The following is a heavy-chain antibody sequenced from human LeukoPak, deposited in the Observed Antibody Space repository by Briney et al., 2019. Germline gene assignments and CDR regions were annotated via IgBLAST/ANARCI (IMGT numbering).Heavy chain of an antibody. Sequence: GGSLRLSCAASGFTVSSYSMNWVRQAPGKGLEWVSSISSSSSYIYYADSVKGRFTISRDNAKKSLYLEMNSLRTEDTAVYYCAQLRTFDYWGRGTLVSVSS. CDR2: ISSSSSYI. J-gene: IGHJ4*02. CDR1: GFTVSSYS. CDR3: AQLRTFDY. D-gene: IGHD5-18*01. V-gene: IGHV3-21*01.